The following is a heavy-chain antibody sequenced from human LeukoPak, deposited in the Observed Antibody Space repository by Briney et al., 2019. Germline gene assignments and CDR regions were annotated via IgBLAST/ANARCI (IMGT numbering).Heavy chain of an antibody. CDR3: ARERAGRGFGVVIKHSYYYMDV. CDR1: RFTFGSSW. Sequence: PGGSLRLSCAASRFTFGSSWMSWVRQAPGKGLEWVSNIKEDGSEKYYADSVKGRFTISRDNAKNTLYVQMNNLRAEDTAVYYCARERAGRGFGVVIKHSYYYMDVWGKGTTVTVSS. D-gene: IGHD3-3*01. V-gene: IGHV3-7*01. CDR2: IKEDGSEK. J-gene: IGHJ6*03.